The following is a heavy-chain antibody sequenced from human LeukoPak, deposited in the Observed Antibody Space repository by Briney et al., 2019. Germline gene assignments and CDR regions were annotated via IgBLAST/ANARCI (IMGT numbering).Heavy chain of an antibody. V-gene: IGHV5-51*01. CDR2: IYPSDSDT. J-gene: IGHJ4*02. CDR1: GYNFTKYW. Sequence: GESLKISCKGSGYNFTKYWIGWVRQMPGKGLEWMGIIYPSDSDTTYSPSFQGQVTISADKSISTAYLQWSSLKASDTAMYYCARLYDSSGYFDYWGQGTLVTVSS. CDR3: ARLYDSSGYFDY. D-gene: IGHD3-22*01.